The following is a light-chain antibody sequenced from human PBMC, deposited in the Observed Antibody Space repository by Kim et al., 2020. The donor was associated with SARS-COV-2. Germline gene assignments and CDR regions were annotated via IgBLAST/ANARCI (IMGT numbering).Light chain of an antibody. CDR3: QQRSNWPPIT. CDR1: QSVSSN. Sequence: SPGERAALSCRASQSVSSNLAWYQQKPGQAPTLLIYDASNRATGSPARFSGGGSGTDFTLTISSREPEDFAVYYCQQRSNWPPITFGQGTRLEIK. V-gene: IGKV3-11*01. J-gene: IGKJ5*01. CDR2: DAS.